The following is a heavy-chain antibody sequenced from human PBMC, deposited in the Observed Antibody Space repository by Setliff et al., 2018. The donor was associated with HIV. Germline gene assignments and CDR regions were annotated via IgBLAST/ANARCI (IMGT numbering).Heavy chain of an antibody. CDR2: INPSGGST. V-gene: IGHV1-46*01. J-gene: IGHJ6*03. D-gene: IGHD5-12*01. Sequence: ASVKVSCKASGDSFTSYYIHWVRQAPGQGLEWMGIINPSGGSTSYAQKFQGRVTMTRDTSTSTVYMELSSLRSEDTAVYNCARGYPSSPYYYYMDVWGKGTTVTVSS. CDR1: GDSFTSYY. CDR3: ARGYPSSPYYYYMDV.